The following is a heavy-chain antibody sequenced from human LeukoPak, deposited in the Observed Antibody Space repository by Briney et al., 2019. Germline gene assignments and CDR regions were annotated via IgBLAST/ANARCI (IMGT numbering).Heavy chain of an antibody. CDR2: INHSGST. Sequence: SETLSLTCAVYGGSFSGYYWTWIRQPPGKGLEWIGEINHSGSTNYNPSLKSRVTISVDTSKNQSSLKLSSVTAADTAVYYCATTNLYCANGVCHRNWFDPWGQGTRVTVSS. CDR3: ATTNLYCANGVCHRNWFDP. J-gene: IGHJ5*02. D-gene: IGHD2-8*01. V-gene: IGHV4-34*01. CDR1: GGSFSGYY.